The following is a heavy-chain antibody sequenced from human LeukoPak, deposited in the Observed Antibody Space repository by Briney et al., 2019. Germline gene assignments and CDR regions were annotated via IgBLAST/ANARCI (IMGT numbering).Heavy chain of an antibody. CDR2: ISQNSSSI. V-gene: IGHV3-9*01. Sequence: GRTLSLTCAASGCTFGDYDWHWVRQAPGKGLEWVSGISQNSSSICYPDPVKRLFIISEANDKQFLYQLINVLRAEATVLYCCANAYSYGSGPEATAFDIWGQGTMVTVSS. CDR1: GCTFGDYD. J-gene: IGHJ3*02. CDR3: ANAYSYGSGPEATAFDI. D-gene: IGHD3-10*01.